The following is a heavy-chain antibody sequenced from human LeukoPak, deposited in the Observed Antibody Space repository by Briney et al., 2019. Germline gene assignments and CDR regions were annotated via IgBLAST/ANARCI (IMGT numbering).Heavy chain of an antibody. CDR1: GASISSSSSFF. J-gene: IGHJ4*02. CDR3: ARRSQTTAGRGIDY. Sequence: ASETLSLTCTVSGASISSSSSFFWAWVRQPTGKGLEWIGTMSNSGSTYYNPSLKSRVTISGDTSKNQFSLKLSSVTAADTAVFYCARRSQTTAGRGIDYWGQGTLVTVSS. D-gene: IGHD6-13*01. CDR2: MSNSGST. V-gene: IGHV4-39*01.